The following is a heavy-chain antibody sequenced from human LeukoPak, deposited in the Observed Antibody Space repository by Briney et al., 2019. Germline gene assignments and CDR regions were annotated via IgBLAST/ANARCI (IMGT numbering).Heavy chain of an antibody. Sequence: GASVKVSCKASGYTFTSYGISWVRQAPGQGLEWMGWISAYNGNTNYAQKLQGRVTMTTDTSTSTAYMELRSLRSDDTAVYYCARRSHDILTGSGRRTYYYYYMDVWGKGTTVTISS. J-gene: IGHJ6*03. CDR1: GYTFTSYG. V-gene: IGHV1-18*01. CDR2: ISAYNGNT. CDR3: ARRSHDILTGSGRRTYYYYYMDV. D-gene: IGHD3-9*01.